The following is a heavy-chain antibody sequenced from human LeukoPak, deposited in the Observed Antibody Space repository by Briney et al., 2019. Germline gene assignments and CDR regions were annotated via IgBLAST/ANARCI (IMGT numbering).Heavy chain of an antibody. J-gene: IGHJ4*02. CDR1: GFTFSSYG. CDR3: ARGPDGYNDKGLDY. CDR2: ISGSGGST. Sequence: PGGSLRLSCAASGFTFSSYGMSWVRQAPGKGLEWVSAISGSGGSTYYADSVKGRFTISRDNSKNTLYLQMNSLRAEDTAVYYCARGPDGYNDKGLDYWGQGTLVTVSS. V-gene: IGHV3-23*01. D-gene: IGHD5-24*01.